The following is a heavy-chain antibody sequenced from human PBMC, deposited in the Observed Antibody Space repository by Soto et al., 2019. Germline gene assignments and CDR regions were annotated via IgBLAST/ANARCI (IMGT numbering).Heavy chain of an antibody. J-gene: IGHJ4*02. CDR3: ARSYYDSSGYYPRGLFDY. CDR2: IIPIFGTA. CDR1: GGTFSSYA. D-gene: IGHD3-22*01. Sequence: VASVKVSCKASGGTFSSYAISWVRKAPGQGLEWMGGIIPIFGTANYAQKFQGRVTITADESTSTAYMELSSLRSEDTAVYYCARSYYDSSGYYPRGLFDYWGQGTLVTVSS. V-gene: IGHV1-69*13.